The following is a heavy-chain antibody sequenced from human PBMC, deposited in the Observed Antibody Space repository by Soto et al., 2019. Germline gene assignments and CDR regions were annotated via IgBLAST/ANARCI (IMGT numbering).Heavy chain of an antibody. V-gene: IGHV3-21*01. Sequence: PGGSLRLSCAASGFTFSSYSMNWVRQAPGKGLEWVSSISSSSSYIYYADSVKGRFTISRDNAKNSLYLQMNSLRAEDTVVYYCARDRSPFLRGANYYYYGMDVWGQGTTVTVSS. D-gene: IGHD3-3*02. CDR3: ARDRSPFLRGANYYYYGMDV. CDR1: GFTFSSYS. CDR2: ISSSSSYI. J-gene: IGHJ6*02.